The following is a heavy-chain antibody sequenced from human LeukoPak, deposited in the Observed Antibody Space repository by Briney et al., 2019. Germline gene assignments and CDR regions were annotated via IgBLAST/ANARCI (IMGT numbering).Heavy chain of an antibody. V-gene: IGHV1-24*01. CDR3: ATATSITMIASDAFDI. J-gene: IGHJ3*02. CDR2: FDPEDGET. Sequence: ASVKVSCKVSGYTLTELSMHWVRQAPGKGLEWMGGFDPEDGETIYSQKFQGRVTMTEDTSTDTAYMELSSLRSEDTAVYYCATATSITMIASDAFDIWGQGTMVTVSS. CDR1: GYTLTELS. D-gene: IGHD3-22*01.